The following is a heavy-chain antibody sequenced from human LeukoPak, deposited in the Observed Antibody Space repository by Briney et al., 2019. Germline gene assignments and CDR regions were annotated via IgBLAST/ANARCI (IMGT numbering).Heavy chain of an antibody. Sequence: GGSLRLSCAASGFTFSSYSMNWVRQPPGKGLDWVSSISSSSSYIYYADSVKGRFTISRDNAKNSLYLQMNSLRAEDTAVYYCARGDYYDSSGFNYWGQGTLVTVSS. CDR2: ISSSSSYI. CDR3: ARGDYYDSSGFNY. V-gene: IGHV3-21*01. J-gene: IGHJ4*02. CDR1: GFTFSSYS. D-gene: IGHD3-22*01.